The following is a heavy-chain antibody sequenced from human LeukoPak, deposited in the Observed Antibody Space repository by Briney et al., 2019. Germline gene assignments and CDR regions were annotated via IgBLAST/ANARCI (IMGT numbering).Heavy chain of an antibody. CDR2: IKQDGSER. J-gene: IGHJ4*02. D-gene: IGHD4-17*01. CDR3: ARDGDYIMPPFEY. V-gene: IGHV3-7*01. Sequence: PGGSLRLSCAASGFTFTRYWMSWVRQAPGKGLEWVANIKQDGSERHYVDSVKGRFTISRDNARNSVYLQMNSLSDDDTAVYYCARDGDYIMPPFEYWGQGILVTVSS. CDR1: GFTFTRYW.